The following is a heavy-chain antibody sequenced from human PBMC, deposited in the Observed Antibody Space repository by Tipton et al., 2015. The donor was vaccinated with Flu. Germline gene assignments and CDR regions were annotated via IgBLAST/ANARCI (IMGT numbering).Heavy chain of an antibody. D-gene: IGHD3-10*01. Sequence: TLSLTCTVSGGSISSGSYYWRWIRQPAGKGLEWIGRIYTSGSTNYNPSLKSRVTISVDTSKNQFSLKLSSVTAADTAVYYCARGSVIGWFGEYPMLGWFDPWGQGTLVTVSS. V-gene: IGHV4-61*02. CDR3: ARGSVIGWFGEYPMLGWFDP. CDR2: IYTSGST. J-gene: IGHJ5*02. CDR1: GGSISSGSYY.